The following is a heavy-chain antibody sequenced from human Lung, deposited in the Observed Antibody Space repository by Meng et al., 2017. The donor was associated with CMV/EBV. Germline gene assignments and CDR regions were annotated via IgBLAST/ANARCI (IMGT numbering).Heavy chain of an antibody. J-gene: IGHJ6*04. CDR1: GYTFTKNY. CDR2: INPSGGST. V-gene: IGHV1-46*01. D-gene: IGHD3-3*01. Sequence: SVXVSXXACGYTFTKNYIHWVRQAPGQGLEWMGTINPSGGSTRYTQKFQGRVTMTRDTSTGTVYMEVSSLRSEDTAVYYCARDPYYDFWDGYYAAYYYFGLDDWGRETTVTVSS. CDR3: ARDPYYDFWDGYYAAYYYFGLDD.